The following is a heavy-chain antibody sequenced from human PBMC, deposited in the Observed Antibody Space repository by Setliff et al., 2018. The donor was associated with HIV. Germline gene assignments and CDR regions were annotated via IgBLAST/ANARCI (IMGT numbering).Heavy chain of an antibody. Sequence: SETLSLTCTVSGGSISSSSYYWGWIRQPPGKGLEWIGSIYYSGSTYYNPSLKSRVTISVDTSKNQFSLKLSSVTAADTAVYYCARGGYSSGWYGTFDIWGQGTMVTVSS. CDR1: GGSISSSSYY. V-gene: IGHV4-39*01. CDR2: IYYSGST. J-gene: IGHJ3*02. D-gene: IGHD6-19*01. CDR3: ARGGYSSGWYGTFDI.